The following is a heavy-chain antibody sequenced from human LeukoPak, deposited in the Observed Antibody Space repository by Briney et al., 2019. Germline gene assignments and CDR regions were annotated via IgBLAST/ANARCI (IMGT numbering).Heavy chain of an antibody. V-gene: IGHV3-7*01. CDR1: GFTFSDYY. Sequence: PGGSLRLSCAASGFTFSDYYMSWIRQAPGKGLEWVANIKQDGSEKYYVDSVKGRFTISRDNAKNSLYLQMNSLRAEDTAVYYCARDTFIEDGVPALLTPPLDYGMDVWGQGTTVTVSS. CDR3: ARDTFIEDGVPALLTPPLDYGMDV. J-gene: IGHJ6*02. CDR2: IKQDGSEK. D-gene: IGHD2-2*01.